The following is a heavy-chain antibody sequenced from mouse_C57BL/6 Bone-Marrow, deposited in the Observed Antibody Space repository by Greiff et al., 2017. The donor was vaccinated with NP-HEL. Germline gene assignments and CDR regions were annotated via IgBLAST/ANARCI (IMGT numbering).Heavy chain of an antibody. Sequence: EVKLVESGGDLVKPGGSLKLSCAASGFTFSSYGMSWVRQTPDKRLEWVATISSGGSYTYYPDSVKGRFTISRDNAKNTLYLQMSSLKPEDTAMYYCARHGVYGIFDYWGQGTTLTVSS. CDR3: ARHGVYGIFDY. CDR2: ISSGGSYT. J-gene: IGHJ2*01. V-gene: IGHV5-6*01. CDR1: GFTFSSYG. D-gene: IGHD2-1*01.